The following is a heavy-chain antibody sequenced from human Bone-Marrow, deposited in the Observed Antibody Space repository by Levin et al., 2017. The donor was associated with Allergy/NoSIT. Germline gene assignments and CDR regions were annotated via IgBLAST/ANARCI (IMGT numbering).Heavy chain of an antibody. V-gene: IGHV4-59*01. CDR1: GGSFSSYY. CDR3: ARVGGNGGFDY. J-gene: IGHJ4*02. D-gene: IGHD2-15*01. Sequence: PSETLSLTCTVSGGSFSSYYWSWIRQPPGKGLEWVGYIYSSGSTNYNPSLKSRVTISVDTSKNQFSLKVSSVTAADTAVYYCARVGGNGGFDYWGQGTLVTVSS. CDR2: IYSSGST.